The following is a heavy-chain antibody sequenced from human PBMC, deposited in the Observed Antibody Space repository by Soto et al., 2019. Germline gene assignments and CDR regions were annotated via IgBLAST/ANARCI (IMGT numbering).Heavy chain of an antibody. J-gene: IGHJ4*02. CDR1: GYTFISYN. CDR2: MNPNSGNT. V-gene: IGHV1-8*01. Sequence: QVQLVQSGAEVKKPGASVRVSCKTSGYTFISYNINWVRQATGQGLEWMGCMNPNSGNTDYAQKFQGRVTMTRNTSKTPAYMGRSGLRSGATAVYSWAGGGSGDYVRGGGDDYWGQGTLVTVSS. CDR3: AGGGSGDYVRGGGDDY. D-gene: IGHD3-10*02.